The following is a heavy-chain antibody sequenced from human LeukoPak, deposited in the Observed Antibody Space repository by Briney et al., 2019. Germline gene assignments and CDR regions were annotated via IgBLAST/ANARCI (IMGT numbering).Heavy chain of an antibody. CDR3: ARVYGSSEEHSYYYYYYMDV. Sequence: GASVKVSCKASGGTFRTFAISWVRQAPGQGLEWMGWINPNSGGTNYAQKFQGRVTMTRDTSISTAYMELSRLRSEDTAVYYCARVYGSSEEHSYYYYYYMDVWGKGTTVTVSS. D-gene: IGHD3-10*01. V-gene: IGHV1-2*02. J-gene: IGHJ6*03. CDR2: INPNSGGT. CDR1: GGTFRTFA.